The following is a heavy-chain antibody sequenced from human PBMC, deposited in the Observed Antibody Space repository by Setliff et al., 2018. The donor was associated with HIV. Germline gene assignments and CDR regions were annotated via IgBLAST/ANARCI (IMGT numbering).Heavy chain of an antibody. CDR2: INAGNGNT. D-gene: IGHD4-17*01. Sequence: ASVKVSCKASGYTFSRYAMHWVRQAPGQRLGWMGWINAGNGNTKYSQKFQGRVSIAKNSLYLQMNSLRAEDTALYYCAREIRAGDYPPYNYYFYMDVWGKGTTVTVSS. J-gene: IGHJ6*03. CDR1: GYTFSRYA. V-gene: IGHV1-3*01. CDR3: AREIRAGDYPPYNYYFYMDV.